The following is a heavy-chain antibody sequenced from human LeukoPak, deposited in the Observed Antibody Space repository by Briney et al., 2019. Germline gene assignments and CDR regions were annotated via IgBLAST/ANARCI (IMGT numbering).Heavy chain of an antibody. CDR3: ARRVEEWQLDY. CDR2: IKEDGSDK. V-gene: IGHV3-7*01. D-gene: IGHD3-3*01. Sequence: GGSLRLSCAASGFTFSSYWMNWVRQAPGKGLEWVANIKEDGSDKYYVDSVKGRFTISRDNAKNSLYLQMNSLRAEDTAVYYCARRVEEWQLDYWGQGALVTVSS. CDR1: GFTFSSYW. J-gene: IGHJ4*02.